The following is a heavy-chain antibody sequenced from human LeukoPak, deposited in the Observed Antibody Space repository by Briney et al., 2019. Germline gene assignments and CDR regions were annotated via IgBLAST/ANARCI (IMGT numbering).Heavy chain of an antibody. Sequence: GGSLRLSCTASGFTFSSCAMSWVRQAPGKGLQWVSTITGSGGASYYADSVKGRFTISRDNSKNALYLEMNSLRADDTAVYFCAKESTQVIEVYFDSWGQGTLVTVSS. D-gene: IGHD2/OR15-2a*01. CDR1: GFTFSSCA. V-gene: IGHV3-23*01. CDR2: ITGSGGAS. J-gene: IGHJ4*02. CDR3: AKESTQVIEVYFDS.